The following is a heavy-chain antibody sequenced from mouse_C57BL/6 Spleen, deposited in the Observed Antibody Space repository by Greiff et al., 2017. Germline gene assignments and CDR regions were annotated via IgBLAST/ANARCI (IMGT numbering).Heavy chain of an antibody. D-gene: IGHD2-12*01. CDR3: SKHDSDFEVFAY. J-gene: IGHJ3*01. Sequence: VQRVESGPGLVAPSQSLSITCTVSGFSLTSYGVDWVRQPPGKGLEWLGVIWGGGSTNYNSALMSRLSICKDNSKSQVFSKMNSLQTNDTDMDYCSKHDSDFEVFAYWGQGTLVTVSA. CDR2: IWGGGST. CDR1: GFSLTSYG. V-gene: IGHV2-9*01.